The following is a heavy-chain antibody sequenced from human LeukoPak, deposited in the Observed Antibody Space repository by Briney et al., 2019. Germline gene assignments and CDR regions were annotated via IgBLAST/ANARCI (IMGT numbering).Heavy chain of an antibody. CDR3: ARERVVVVHDAFDI. J-gene: IGHJ3*02. D-gene: IGHD2-21*01. V-gene: IGHV1-2*06. CDR1: GYTFTGYY. CDR2: INPNSGGT. Sequence: ASVKVSCKASGYTFTGYYMHWVRQAPGQGLEWMGRINPNSGGTNYAQKFQGRLTMTRDTSISTAYMELSRLRSDDTAVYYCARERVVVVHDAFDIWGQGTMVTVSS.